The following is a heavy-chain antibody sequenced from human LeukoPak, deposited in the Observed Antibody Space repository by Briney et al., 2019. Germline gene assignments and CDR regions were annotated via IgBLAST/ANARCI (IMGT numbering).Heavy chain of an antibody. CDR1: GSTFSSYS. V-gene: IGHV3-66*02. CDR3: ARGGSGYELGY. CDR2: IYSGGST. Sequence: GGSLRLSCAASGSTFSSYSMNWVRQAPGKGLEWVSVIYSGGSTYYADSVKGRFTISRDNSKNTLYLQMNSLRAEDTAVYYCARGGSGYELGYWGQGTLVTVSS. D-gene: IGHD5-12*01. J-gene: IGHJ4*02.